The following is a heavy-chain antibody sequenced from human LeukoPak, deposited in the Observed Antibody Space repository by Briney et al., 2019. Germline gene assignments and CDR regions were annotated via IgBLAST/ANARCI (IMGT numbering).Heavy chain of an antibody. Sequence: PGESLRLSCAASGFTVSSDYMSWVRQAPGKGLEWVSVIYSGGTTFYADSVKGRFTISRDNSKNTLYLEMNSLTAEDTAVYYCAREIRGVIIGSAGGAFDIWGQGTMVTVSS. J-gene: IGHJ3*02. V-gene: IGHV3-53*01. D-gene: IGHD3-10*01. CDR3: AREIRGVIIGSAGGAFDI. CDR1: GFTVSSDY. CDR2: IYSGGTT.